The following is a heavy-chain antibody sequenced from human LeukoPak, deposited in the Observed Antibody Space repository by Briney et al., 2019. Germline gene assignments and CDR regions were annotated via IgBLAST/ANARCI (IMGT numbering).Heavy chain of an antibody. V-gene: IGHV1-18*01. CDR2: ISAYNGNT. CDR1: GYTFTSYG. Sequence: ASVKVSCKASGYTFTSYGISWVRQAPGQGLEWMGWISAYNGNTNHAQKLQGRVTMTTDTSTSTAYMELRSLRFDDTAVYYCARDLTLRRLTMVRGVMIPDSFDYWGQGTLVTVSS. CDR3: ARDLTLRRLTMVRGVMIPDSFDY. J-gene: IGHJ4*02. D-gene: IGHD3-10*01.